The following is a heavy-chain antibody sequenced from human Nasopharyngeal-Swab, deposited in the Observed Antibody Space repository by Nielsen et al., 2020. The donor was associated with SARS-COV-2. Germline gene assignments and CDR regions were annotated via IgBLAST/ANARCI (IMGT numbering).Heavy chain of an antibody. CDR2: INAGNGNT. J-gene: IGHJ4*02. D-gene: IGHD5/OR15-5a*01. Sequence: WVRQAPGQRLEWMGWINAGNGNTKYSQKFQGRVTITRDTSASTAYMELSSLRSEDTAVYYCARDRGIYEYYFDYWGQGTLVTVS. V-gene: IGHV1-3*01. CDR3: ARDRGIYEYYFDY.